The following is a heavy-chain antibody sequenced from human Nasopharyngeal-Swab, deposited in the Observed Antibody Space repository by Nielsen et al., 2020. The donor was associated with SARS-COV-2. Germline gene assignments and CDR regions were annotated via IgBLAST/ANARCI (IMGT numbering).Heavy chain of an antibody. Sequence: LRLSCTVSGGSISSGGYYWSWIRQHPGKGLEWIGYIYYSGSTYYNPSLKSRVTISVDTSKNQFSLKLSSVTAADTAVYYCARVGPRHYDFWSGYSFDYWGQGTLVTVSS. J-gene: IGHJ4*02. V-gene: IGHV4-31*03. CDR3: ARVGPRHYDFWSGYSFDY. D-gene: IGHD3-3*01. CDR1: GGSISSGGYY. CDR2: IYYSGST.